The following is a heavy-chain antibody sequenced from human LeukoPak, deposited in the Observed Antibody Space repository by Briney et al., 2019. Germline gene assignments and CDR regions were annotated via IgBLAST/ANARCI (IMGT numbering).Heavy chain of an antibody. Sequence: SETLSLTCTVSGGSISSYYWSWIRQPPGKGLEWIGYISYSGSTTNYNPSLKSRVTISVDTSKNQFSLKLSSVTAADTAVYYCARRVSTMTQFDYWGQGTLVTVPS. J-gene: IGHJ4*02. D-gene: IGHD2-2*01. CDR2: ISYSGSTT. CDR1: GGSISSYY. CDR3: ARRVSTMTQFDY. V-gene: IGHV4-59*01.